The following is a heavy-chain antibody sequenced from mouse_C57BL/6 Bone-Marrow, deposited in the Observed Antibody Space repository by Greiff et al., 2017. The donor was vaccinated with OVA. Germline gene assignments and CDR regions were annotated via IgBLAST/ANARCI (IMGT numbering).Heavy chain of an antibody. V-gene: IGHV1-64*01. J-gene: IGHJ2*01. CDR3: AKLGPFDY. D-gene: IGHD4-1*01. Sequence: VQLQESGAELVKPGASVKLSCKASGYTFTSYWMHWVKQRPGQGLEWIGMIHPNSGSTNYNEKFKSKATLTVDKSSSTAYMQLSSLTSEDSAVYYCAKLGPFDYWGQGTTLTVSS. CDR2: IHPNSGST. CDR1: GYTFTSYW.